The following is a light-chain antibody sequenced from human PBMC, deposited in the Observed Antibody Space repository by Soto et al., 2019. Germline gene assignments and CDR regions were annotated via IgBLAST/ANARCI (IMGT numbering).Light chain of an antibody. CDR2: EVN. CDR3: SAYTGRRAAYV. V-gene: IGLV2-14*01. Sequence: QSALTQPASVSGSPGQSITVSCTGTSSDVGGFYYVSWYQHHPGKAPKLMIFEVNNRPSGVSDRFSGSQSGNTASLTISGLQAEDEADYYCSAYTGRRAAYVFGTGTKLTVL. J-gene: IGLJ1*01. CDR1: SSDVGGFYY.